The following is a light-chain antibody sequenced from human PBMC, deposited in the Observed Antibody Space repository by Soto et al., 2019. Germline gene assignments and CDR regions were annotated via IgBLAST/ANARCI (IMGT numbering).Light chain of an antibody. Sequence: IGLKQAPGTLSLSPGERATLSCRACQTVSNNYLAWCQQKPGQAPRVIMYGASRRATGIPDRFSGGGSGTDFTLTISRLEPEDFAVYFCQQYAGPPTTFGQGTRLEI. CDR3: QQYAGPPTT. CDR2: GAS. CDR1: QTVSNNY. J-gene: IGKJ5*01. V-gene: IGKV3-20*01.